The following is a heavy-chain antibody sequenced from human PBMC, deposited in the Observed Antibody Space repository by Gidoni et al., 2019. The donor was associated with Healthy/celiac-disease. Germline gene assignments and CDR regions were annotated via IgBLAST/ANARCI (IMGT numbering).Heavy chain of an antibody. D-gene: IGHD3-10*01. CDR3: AKDLWKYYFDY. V-gene: IGHV3-30*18. Sequence: QVQLVESGGGVVQPGRSLRLSCAASGFTFSSYGMRWVRQAPGKGLEWVAVISYDGSNKYYADSVKGRFTISRDNSKNTLYLQMNSLRAEDTAVYYCAKDLWKYYFDYWGQGTLVTVSS. CDR1: GFTFSSYG. J-gene: IGHJ4*02. CDR2: ISYDGSNK.